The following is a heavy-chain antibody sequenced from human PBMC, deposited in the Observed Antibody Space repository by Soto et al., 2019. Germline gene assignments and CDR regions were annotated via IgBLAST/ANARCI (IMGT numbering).Heavy chain of an antibody. Sequence: EVQLVESGGDLVQPGRSLRLSCAASGFTFDDYAMHWVRLAPGKGLEWVSGIRWNSGDIYYADSVKGRFTISRDNAKNSLYLKMNSLRPDDTAMYYCAKDAIHVLLGYIYGAGGMDVWGQGTTVTVSS. V-gene: IGHV3-9*01. D-gene: IGHD5-18*01. CDR3: AKDAIHVLLGYIYGAGGMDV. J-gene: IGHJ6*02. CDR2: IRWNSGDI. CDR1: GFTFDDYA.